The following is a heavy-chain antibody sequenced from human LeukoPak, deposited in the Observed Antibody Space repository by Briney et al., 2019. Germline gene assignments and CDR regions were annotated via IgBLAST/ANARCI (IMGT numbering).Heavy chain of an antibody. V-gene: IGHV3-15*01. CDR3: TTDPVVVVPAAMGPFDY. J-gene: IGHJ4*02. CDR2: IKSKTDGGTT. D-gene: IGHD2-2*01. Sequence: PGGSLRLSCAASGFTVSSNYMSWVRQAPGKGLEWVGRIKSKTDGGTTDYAAPVKGRFTISRDDSKNTLYLQMNSLKTEDTAVYYCTTDPVVVVPAAMGPFDYWGQGTLVTVSS. CDR1: GFTVSSNY.